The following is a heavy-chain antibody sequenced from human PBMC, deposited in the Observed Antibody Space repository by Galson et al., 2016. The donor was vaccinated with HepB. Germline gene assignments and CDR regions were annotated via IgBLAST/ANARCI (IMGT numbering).Heavy chain of an antibody. J-gene: IGHJ4*02. CDR2: ITDNGGHT. CDR3: ASHAASGSYSDYFPH. D-gene: IGHD3-10*01. Sequence: SLRLSCAASGLTFSSYAMTWVRQAPGKGLEWVSTITDNGGHTYYADSVKGRFTISRDNSKNTLYLQMNSLRAEDTALYYCASHAASGSYSDYFPHRGQGTLVTVAS. CDR1: GLTFSSYA. V-gene: IGHV3-23*01.